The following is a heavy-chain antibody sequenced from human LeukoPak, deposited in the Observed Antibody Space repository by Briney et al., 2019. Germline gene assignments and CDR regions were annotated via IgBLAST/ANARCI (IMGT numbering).Heavy chain of an antibody. CDR2: ISYDGSNK. CDR1: GFTFSSYA. Sequence: GGSLRLSCAASGFTFSSYAMHWVRQARGKGLEWVAVISYDGSNKYYADSVKGRFTISRDNSKNTLYLQMNSLGAEDTAVYYCAKEYEELFYAVAIDSWGQGTLVTVSS. V-gene: IGHV3-30-3*01. CDR3: AKEYEELFYAVAIDS. D-gene: IGHD1-7*01. J-gene: IGHJ4*02.